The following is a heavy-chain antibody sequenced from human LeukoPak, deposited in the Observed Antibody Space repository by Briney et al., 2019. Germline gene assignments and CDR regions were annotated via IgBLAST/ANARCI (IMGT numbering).Heavy chain of an antibody. CDR1: GHTFTSSG. J-gene: IGHJ3*02. Sequence: ASVKASCKASGHTFTSSGIRWGRQAPGHGLEWMGWISAYNGNANYAHKLHRRVTMSTDPSTSPGYLGLSSLRSDDTTTHYCTRELQETLAGLKGLSAFDIWGQGTMVSVSS. V-gene: IGHV1-18*01. CDR2: ISAYNGNA. CDR3: TRELQETLAGLKGLSAFDI. D-gene: IGHD4-11*01.